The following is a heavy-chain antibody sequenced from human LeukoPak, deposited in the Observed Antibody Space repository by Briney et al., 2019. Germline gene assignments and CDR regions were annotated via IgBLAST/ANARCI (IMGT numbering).Heavy chain of an antibody. J-gene: IGHJ6*02. Sequence: GGSLRLSCAASGFTVSSTYMNWVRQAPGKGLEWVSVIYSGGKTYYADSVKGRFTISRDNSKNMLYLQMNSLRAEDTAVYYCARDGEVTRNDQYFGVDVWGQGTTVTVSS. CDR3: ARDGEVTRNDQYFGVDV. CDR1: GFTVSSTY. D-gene: IGHD3-3*01. CDR2: IYSGGKT. V-gene: IGHV3-53*01.